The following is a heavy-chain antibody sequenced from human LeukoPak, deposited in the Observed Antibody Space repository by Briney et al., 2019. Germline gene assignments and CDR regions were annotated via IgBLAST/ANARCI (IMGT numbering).Heavy chain of an antibody. D-gene: IGHD5-24*01. CDR1: GGTFSSYA. Sequence: GSSVTVSCKASGGTFSSYAISWVRQAPGQGLEWMGGIIPIFGTANYAQKFQGRVTITADESTSTAYMELSSLRSEDTAVYYCAGRRDGYTLFDYWGQGTLVTASS. CDR3: AGRRDGYTLFDY. V-gene: IGHV1-69*01. CDR2: IIPIFGTA. J-gene: IGHJ4*02.